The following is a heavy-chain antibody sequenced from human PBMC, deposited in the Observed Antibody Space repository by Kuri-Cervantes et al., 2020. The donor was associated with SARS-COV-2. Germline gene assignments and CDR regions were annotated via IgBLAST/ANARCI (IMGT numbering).Heavy chain of an antibody. D-gene: IGHD3-22*01. Sequence: GESLKISCAASGFTFSKAWMNWVRQAPGKGLEWVGRIKSKTDGGTTDYVAPVKGRFTISRDDSKNTVYLQMSSLKTEDTAVYFCSTIDNSDTGAYDIWGQGTMVTVSS. CDR1: GFTFSKAW. CDR2: IKSKTDGGTT. V-gene: IGHV3-15*07. J-gene: IGHJ3*02. CDR3: STIDNSDTGAYDI.